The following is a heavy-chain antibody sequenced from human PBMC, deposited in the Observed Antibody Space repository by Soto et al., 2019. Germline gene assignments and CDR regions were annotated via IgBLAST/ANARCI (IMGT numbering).Heavy chain of an antibody. D-gene: IGHD6-19*01. CDR1: GFTFSNYA. V-gene: IGHV3-20*04. Sequence: PGGSLRLSCAASGFTFSNYAMNWVRQAPGKGLEWVSGINWNGGSTGYADSIKGRFTISRDNAKNSLYLQMNSLRAEDTALYYCARAYGWTKYYFDYWGQGTLVTVSS. J-gene: IGHJ4*02. CDR2: INWNGGST. CDR3: ARAYGWTKYYFDY.